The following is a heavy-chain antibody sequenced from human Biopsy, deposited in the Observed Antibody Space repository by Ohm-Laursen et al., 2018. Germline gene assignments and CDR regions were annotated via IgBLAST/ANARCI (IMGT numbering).Heavy chain of an antibody. Sequence: SLRLSCAASGFPFSDYYMRWIRQTPGKGLEWVSHISSGGSTIFHADSVKGRFTISRDDAKGSLYLQMTNLRAEDTAVYYCGRSYGIMAAPVHLWGQGTLVTVPS. J-gene: IGHJ4*01. CDR3: GRSYGIMAAPVHL. D-gene: IGHD3-16*01. V-gene: IGHV3-11*01. CDR1: GFPFSDYY. CDR2: ISSGGSTI.